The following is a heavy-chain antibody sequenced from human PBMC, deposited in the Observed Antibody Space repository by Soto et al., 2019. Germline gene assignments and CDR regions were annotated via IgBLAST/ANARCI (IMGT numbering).Heavy chain of an antibody. CDR2: ISYDGSNK. Sequence: GGSLRLSCAASGFTFSSYGMHWVRQAPGKGLEWVAVISYDGSNKYYADSVKGRFTISRDNSKNTLYLQMNSLRAEDTAVYYCAKDQYSYGWNGMDVWGQGTTVTVSS. CDR3: AKDQYSYGWNGMDV. CDR1: GFTFSSYG. J-gene: IGHJ6*02. V-gene: IGHV3-30*18. D-gene: IGHD5-18*01.